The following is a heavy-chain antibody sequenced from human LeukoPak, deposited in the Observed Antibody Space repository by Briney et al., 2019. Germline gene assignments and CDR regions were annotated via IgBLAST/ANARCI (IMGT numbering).Heavy chain of an antibody. D-gene: IGHD2-8*01. J-gene: IGHJ4*02. Sequence: PGGSLRLPCAASGFTFSSYAMHWVRQAPGKGLEWVAVISYDGSNKYYADSVKGRFTISRDNSKNTLYLQMNSLRADDTAVYYCAKGTCTNGVCYIDYWGQGTLVTVSS. CDR3: AKGTCTNGVCYIDY. CDR1: GFTFSSYA. CDR2: ISYDGSNK. V-gene: IGHV3-30-3*01.